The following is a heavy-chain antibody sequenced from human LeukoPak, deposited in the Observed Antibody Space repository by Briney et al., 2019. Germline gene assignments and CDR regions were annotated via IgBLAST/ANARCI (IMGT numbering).Heavy chain of an antibody. J-gene: IGHJ4*02. Sequence: GGSLRLSCAASGFTFSDHYMDWVRQAPGKGLEWVAVISYDGSNKYYADSVKGRFTISRDNSKNTLYLQMNSLRAEDTAVYYCAKEWYDDWGQGTLVTVSS. V-gene: IGHV3-30*18. D-gene: IGHD3-16*01. CDR3: AKEWYDD. CDR2: ISYDGSNK. CDR1: GFTFSDHY.